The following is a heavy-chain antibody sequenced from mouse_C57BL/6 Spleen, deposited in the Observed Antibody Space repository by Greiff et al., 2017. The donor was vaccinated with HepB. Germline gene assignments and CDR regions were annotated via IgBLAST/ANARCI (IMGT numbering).Heavy chain of an antibody. CDR2: INYDGSST. D-gene: IGHD2-4*01. Sequence: EVKVVESEGGLVQPGSSMKLSCTASGFTFSDYYMAWVRQVPEKGLEWVANINYDGSSTYYLDSLKSRFIISRDNAKNILYLQMSSLKSEDTATYYCARSYDYDRVYFDYWGQGTTLTVSS. CDR1: GFTFSDYY. CDR3: ARSYDYDRVYFDY. V-gene: IGHV5-16*01. J-gene: IGHJ2*01.